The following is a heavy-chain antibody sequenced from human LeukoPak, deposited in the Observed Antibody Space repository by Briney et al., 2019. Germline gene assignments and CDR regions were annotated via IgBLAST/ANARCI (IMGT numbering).Heavy chain of an antibody. CDR2: ISYDGSNK. V-gene: IGHV3-30-3*01. CDR1: GFTFSSYA. Sequence: GGSLRLSCAASGFTFSSYAMHWVRQAPGKGLEWVAVISYDGSNKYYADSVKGRFTISRDNSKNTLYLQMNSLRAEDTAVYYWAKGALEYQLLYSDYWGQGPLVTVSS. D-gene: IGHD2-2*02. J-gene: IGHJ4*02. CDR3: AKGALEYQLLYSDY.